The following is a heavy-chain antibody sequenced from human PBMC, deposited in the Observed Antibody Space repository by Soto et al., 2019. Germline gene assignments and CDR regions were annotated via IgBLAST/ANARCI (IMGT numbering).Heavy chain of an antibody. V-gene: IGHV3-23*01. CDR2: IRGSGSDT. J-gene: IGHJ4*02. Sequence: PGGSLRLSCAASGFTFTNYAMSWVRQAPGKGLEWVSTIRGSGSDTWYADSVKGRFTISRDNSKNTLYLQMNSLRAEDTAVYYCSNSPIDDIYFDHWGQGALVTVSS. CDR1: GFTFTNYA. CDR3: SNSPIDDIYFDH. D-gene: IGHD3-9*01.